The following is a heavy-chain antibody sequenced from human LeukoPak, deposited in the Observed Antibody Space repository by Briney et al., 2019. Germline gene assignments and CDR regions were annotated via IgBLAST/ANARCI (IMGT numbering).Heavy chain of an antibody. Sequence: GSLRLSCTASEFTFGDFAISWVRQPPGKGLEWIGFVYYTGSTNYSPSLKSRVTVSVDTSKNQFSLKLRSVTAADTAVYYCARISSSNWYNERGAFDVWGQGTMVTVSS. V-gene: IGHV4-59*01. CDR1: EFTFGDFA. J-gene: IGHJ3*01. CDR2: VYYTGST. CDR3: ARISSSNWYNERGAFDV. D-gene: IGHD6-13*01.